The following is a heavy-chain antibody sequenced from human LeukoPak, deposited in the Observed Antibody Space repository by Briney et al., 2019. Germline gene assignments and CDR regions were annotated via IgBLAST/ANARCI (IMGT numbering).Heavy chain of an antibody. D-gene: IGHD6-19*01. Sequence: GGSLRLSCAASGFTFSSYWMSWVRQAPGKGLEWVANIKQDGSEKYYVDSVKGRFTISRDNAKNSLYLQMNSLRAEDTAVYYCARLPSSYSSGWPYYYYYYMDVWGKGTTVTISS. CDR1: GFTFSSYW. CDR2: IKQDGSEK. J-gene: IGHJ6*03. V-gene: IGHV3-7*01. CDR3: ARLPSSYSSGWPYYYYYYMDV.